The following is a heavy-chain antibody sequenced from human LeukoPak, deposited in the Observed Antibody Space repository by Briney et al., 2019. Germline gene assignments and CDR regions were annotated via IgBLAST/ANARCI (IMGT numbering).Heavy chain of an antibody. V-gene: IGHV4-61*02. J-gene: IGHJ4*02. D-gene: IGHD1-26*01. CDR2: TYNAGST. Sequence: SETLSLTCGVSGASMSSVRNFRSWIRQSAGKGLVLIGRTYNAGSTNYNPYFKGRVTISIDTSKNQFSLNLSSVTAADTAVYYCAAGAYSGSYTSFDYWGQGALVTVSS. CDR3: AAGAYSGSYTSFDY. CDR1: GASMSSVRNF.